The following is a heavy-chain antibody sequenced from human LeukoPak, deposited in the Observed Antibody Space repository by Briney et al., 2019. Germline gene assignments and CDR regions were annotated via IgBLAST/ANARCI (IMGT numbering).Heavy chain of an antibody. D-gene: IGHD1-26*01. J-gene: IGHJ4*02. V-gene: IGHV1-2*02. CDR3: ARTEWELPFDY. CDR2: INPNSGGT. CDR1: GYTFTGYY. Sequence: VASVKVSCKASGYTFTGYYMHWVRQAPGQGLEWMGWINPNSGGTNYVQKFQGRVTMTRDTSISTAYMELSRLRSDDTAVYYCARTEWELPFDYWGQGTLVTVSS.